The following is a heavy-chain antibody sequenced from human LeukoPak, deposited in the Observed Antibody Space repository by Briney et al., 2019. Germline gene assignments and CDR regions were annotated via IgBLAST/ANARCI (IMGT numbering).Heavy chain of an antibody. J-gene: IGHJ4*02. D-gene: IGHD4-17*01. CDR2: IIGDGSLI. CDR1: GFTFSSSW. CDR3: ARGPGTTPGGY. Sequence: GGSLRLSCAASGFTFSSSWMHWVRQVPGKGLVWVSCIIGDGSLIHYADSVKGRFTVSRDNSKNTLYLQMNSLRTEDTAVYYCARGPGTTPGGYWGQGTLVTVSS. V-gene: IGHV3-74*01.